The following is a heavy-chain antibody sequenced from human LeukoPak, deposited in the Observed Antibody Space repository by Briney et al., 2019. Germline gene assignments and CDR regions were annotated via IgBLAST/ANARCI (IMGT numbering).Heavy chain of an antibody. CDR2: ISTHNGNT. V-gene: IGHV1-18*01. Sequence: GASVKVSCKASGYPFTRFAINWARQAPGQGLEWMGWISTHNGNTKYAETLQGRLTMTTDTSTNTAYMELRGLRSDDTAVYYCARNLGEEHNLYYGLDVWGQGTTVAVSS. D-gene: IGHD3-10*01. J-gene: IGHJ6*02. CDR1: GYPFTRFA. CDR3: ARNLGEEHNLYYGLDV.